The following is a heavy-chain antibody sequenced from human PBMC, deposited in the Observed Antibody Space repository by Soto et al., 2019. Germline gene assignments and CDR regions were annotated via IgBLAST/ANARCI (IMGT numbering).Heavy chain of an antibody. J-gene: IGHJ6*03. V-gene: IGHV5-51*03. CDR2: IYPGDSHT. CDR1: GYSFTTYW. Sequence: EVQLVQSGAEVKKPGESLKISCQGSGYSFTTYWLAWVRQTPAKGLEWMGIIYPGDSHTKYNPSFQGQVTISADTSISTAYLQWSSLKASDTAMYYCARLTNIYYMDVWAKGSTVTVSS. D-gene: IGHD7-27*01. CDR3: ARLTNIYYMDV.